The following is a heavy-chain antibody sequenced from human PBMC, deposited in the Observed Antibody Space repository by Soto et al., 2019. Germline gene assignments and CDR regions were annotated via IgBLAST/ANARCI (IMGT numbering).Heavy chain of an antibody. CDR3: ARGRWEPHSSPGRRINRFAP. J-gene: IGHJ5*02. CDR2: ISSSSYI. Sequence: GGSLRLSCAASGFTFSSYSMNWVRQAPGKGLEWVSSISSSSYIYYADSVKGRFTISRDNAKNSLYLQMNSLRAEDTAVYYCARGRWEPHSSPGRRINRFAPWGQGTLVTVSS. D-gene: IGHD1-26*01. CDR1: GFTFSSYS. V-gene: IGHV3-21*01.